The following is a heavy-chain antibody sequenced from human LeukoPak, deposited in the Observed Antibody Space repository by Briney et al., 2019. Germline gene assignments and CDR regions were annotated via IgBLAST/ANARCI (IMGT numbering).Heavy chain of an antibody. J-gene: IGHJ4*02. V-gene: IGHV3-33*06. D-gene: IGHD6-19*01. Sequence: GGSLRLSCAVSGFTFSSYGMHWVRQAPGKGLEWVAVIWYDGSNKYYADSVKGRFTISRDNSKNTLYLQMNSLRAEDTAVYYCAKRGPAGAGKSPDYFEYWGQGTLVTVSS. CDR2: IWYDGSNK. CDR3: AKRGPAGAGKSPDYFEY. CDR1: GFTFSSYG.